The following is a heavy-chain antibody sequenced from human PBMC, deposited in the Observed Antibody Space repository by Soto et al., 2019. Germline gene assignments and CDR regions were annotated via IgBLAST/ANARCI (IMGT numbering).Heavy chain of an antibody. CDR1: GYTFTSYG. Sequence: ASVKVSCKASGYTFTSYGISWVRQAPGQGLEWMGWISAYNGNTNYAQKLQGRVTMTTDTSTSTAYMELRSLRSDDTAVYYCARAQYCSGGSCYRDYYMDVWGKGTTVTVSS. J-gene: IGHJ6*03. CDR3: ARAQYCSGGSCYRDYYMDV. D-gene: IGHD2-15*01. CDR2: ISAYNGNT. V-gene: IGHV1-18*01.